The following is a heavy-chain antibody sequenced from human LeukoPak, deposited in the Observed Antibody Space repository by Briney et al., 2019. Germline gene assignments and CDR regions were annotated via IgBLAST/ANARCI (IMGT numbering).Heavy chain of an antibody. CDR3: ARHEEDNWNYGAFDY. V-gene: IGHV4-61*02. J-gene: IGHJ4*02. Sequence: SQTLSLTCTVSGGSISSGSYYWSWIRQPAGKGLEWIGRIYTSGSTNYNPSLKSRVTISVDTSKNQFSLKLSSVTAADTAVYYCARHEEDNWNYGAFDYWGQGTLVTVSS. D-gene: IGHD1-7*01. CDR1: GGSISSGSYY. CDR2: IYTSGST.